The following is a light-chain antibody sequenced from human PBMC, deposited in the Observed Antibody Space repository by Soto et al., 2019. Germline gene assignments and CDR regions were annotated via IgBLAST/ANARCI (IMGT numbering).Light chain of an antibody. CDR3: QQRSNWPPYT. V-gene: IGKV3-11*01. J-gene: IGKJ2*01. CDR1: QSVRTY. CDR2: DAS. Sequence: EIVLTQSPATLSLSPGERATLSCRASQSVRTYLAWYQQKPGQAPRLLIYDASNRATGIPARFSGSGSGTGCTLTISSLEPEDVAVYYCQQRSNWPPYTFGQGTKLEIK.